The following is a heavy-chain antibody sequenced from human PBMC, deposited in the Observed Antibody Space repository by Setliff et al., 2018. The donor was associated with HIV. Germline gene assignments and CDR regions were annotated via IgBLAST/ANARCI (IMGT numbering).Heavy chain of an antibody. CDR1: GYTFAGYY. V-gene: IGHV1-2*02. J-gene: IGHJ5*02. D-gene: IGHD6-19*01. CDR2: INPNSGGT. CDR3: ARDQRYAMAGRHSCFDP. Sequence: ASVKVSCKASGYTFAGYYIHWVRQAPGQGLEWMGWINPNSGGTNYVRKFQGRVTMTRDTSISTAYMELSRLTSDDTAVYYCARDQRYAMAGRHSCFDPWGQGTLVTVSS.